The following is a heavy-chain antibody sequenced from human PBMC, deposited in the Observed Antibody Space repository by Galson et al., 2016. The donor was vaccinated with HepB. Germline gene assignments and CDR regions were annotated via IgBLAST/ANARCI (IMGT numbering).Heavy chain of an antibody. CDR1: GGSFSGYY. CDR3: ASGGKYSSAEY. CDR2: INQSGSS. V-gene: IGHV4-34*01. J-gene: IGHJ4*02. Sequence: LSLTCGVYGGSFSGYYWSWIRQSPGKGLEWIGEINQSGSSKYNPSYNPSLKSRVTVSVDTFKKQFSLRLTSVTAADTAVYYCASGGKYSSAEYWGQGTLVTVSS. D-gene: IGHD6-19*01.